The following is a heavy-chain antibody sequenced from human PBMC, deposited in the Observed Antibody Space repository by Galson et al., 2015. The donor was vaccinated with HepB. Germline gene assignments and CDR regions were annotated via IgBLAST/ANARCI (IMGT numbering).Heavy chain of an antibody. V-gene: IGHV4-59*01. Sequence: ETLSLTCTVSGGSISSYYWSWIRQPPGKGLEWIGYIYYSGSTNYNPSLKSRVTISVDTSKNQFSLKLSSVTAADTAVYYCARGIRIGGYYYYYYMDVWGKGTTVTVSS. CDR2: IYYSGST. J-gene: IGHJ6*03. CDR1: GGSISSYY. D-gene: IGHD3-3*01. CDR3: ARGIRIGGYYYYYYMDV.